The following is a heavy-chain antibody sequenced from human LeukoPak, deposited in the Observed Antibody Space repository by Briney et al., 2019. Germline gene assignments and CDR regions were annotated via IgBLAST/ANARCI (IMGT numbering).Heavy chain of an antibody. CDR1: GFTLRSSA. CDR3: AKDRGGNWYFDL. CDR2: ISGDGGTI. V-gene: IGHV3-23*01. Sequence: GGSLRLSCAASGFTLRSSAMSWVRQAPGKGLEWVSAISGDGGTISYAASVRGRFTISRDTAKNTLFLQMSSLRAGDTAVYYCAKDRGGNWYFDLWGRGTLVTVSS. J-gene: IGHJ2*01. D-gene: IGHD2-15*01.